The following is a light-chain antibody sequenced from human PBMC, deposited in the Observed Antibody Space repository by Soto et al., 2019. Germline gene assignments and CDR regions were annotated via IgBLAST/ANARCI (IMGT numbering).Light chain of an antibody. CDR2: DVS. CDR3: CSYARTDTL. V-gene: IGLV2-11*01. CDR1: SSDVGGYNY. J-gene: IGLJ2*01. Sequence: QSVLTQPRSVSGSPGQSVTISCTGTSSDVGGYNYVSWYQQYPGKAPKLMIYDVSKRPSGVPDRFSGSKSGNTASLTISGLQAEDEADYHCCSYARTDTLCGGGTKLTVL.